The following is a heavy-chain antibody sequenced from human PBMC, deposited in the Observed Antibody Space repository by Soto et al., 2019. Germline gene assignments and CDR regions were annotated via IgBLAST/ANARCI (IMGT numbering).Heavy chain of an antibody. CDR3: ARMVSYYDSSGYQPGYYYGMDV. CDR2: IIPIFGTA. D-gene: IGHD3-22*01. CDR1: GGTFSSYA. Sequence: SVKVSCKASGGTFSSYAISWVRQAPGQGLEWMGGIIPIFGTANYAQKFQGRVTITADESTSTAYMELSSLRSEDTAVYYCARMVSYYDSSGYQPGYYYGMDVWGQGTTVTVSS. J-gene: IGHJ6*02. V-gene: IGHV1-69*13.